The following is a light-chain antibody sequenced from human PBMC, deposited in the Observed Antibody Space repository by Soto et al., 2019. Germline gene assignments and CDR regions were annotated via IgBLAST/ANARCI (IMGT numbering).Light chain of an antibody. V-gene: IGKV1-5*01. CDR3: LQYSSHSWT. CDR1: RSISDW. Sequence: IRMTQSPSSFSASTGDRVTITCRASRSISDWLAWYQQKPGKAPELLIFDASNLKSGVSSRFSGSGSGTEFTLTISRLQPDDVATYYCLQYSSHSWTFGQGTKVEIK. J-gene: IGKJ1*01. CDR2: DAS.